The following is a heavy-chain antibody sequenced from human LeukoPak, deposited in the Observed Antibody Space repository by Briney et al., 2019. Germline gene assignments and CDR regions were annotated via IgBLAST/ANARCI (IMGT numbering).Heavy chain of an antibody. CDR2: ISGSGGST. J-gene: IGHJ4*02. CDR3: AKGRGSGSSWNFDY. Sequence: GGSLRLSCATSGFTFSSYAMSWVRQAPGKGLEWVSAISGSGGSTYYADSVRGRFTISRDNSKNTLHLQMNSLRAEDTAVYYCAKGRGSGSSWNFDYWGQGTLVTVSS. D-gene: IGHD6-13*01. V-gene: IGHV3-23*01. CDR1: GFTFSSYA.